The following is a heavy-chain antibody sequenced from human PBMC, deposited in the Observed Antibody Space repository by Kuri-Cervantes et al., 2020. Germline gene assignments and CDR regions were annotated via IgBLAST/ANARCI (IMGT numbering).Heavy chain of an antibody. D-gene: IGHD6-19*01. CDR1: GYSFTSYW. CDR2: IYPGDSES. CDR3: ARAYSGGWPFLDY. Sequence: GESLKISCKGSGYSFTSYWIGWVRQMPGKGLEWMGSIYPGDSESRHSPSFQGQVTISADKSISIAYLQWSSLKASDTAMYYCARAYSGGWPFLDYWGQGTLVTVSS. V-gene: IGHV5-51*01. J-gene: IGHJ4*02.